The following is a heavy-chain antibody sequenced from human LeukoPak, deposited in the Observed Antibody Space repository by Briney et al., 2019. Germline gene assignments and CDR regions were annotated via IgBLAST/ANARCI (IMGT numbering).Heavy chain of an antibody. CDR3: ARSNPNRNALDL. D-gene: IGHD1-14*01. CDR1: GFTLNSYL. J-gene: IGHJ3*01. CDR2: IKKDGSEE. Sequence: PGGSLRLSCAASGFTLNSYLMSWVRQAPGGGLEGVANIKKDGSEESYLDSVKGRFTVSRDNAKNSLFLQMNSLRGEDTAVYYCARSNPNRNALDLWGQGTMVTISS. V-gene: IGHV3-7*01.